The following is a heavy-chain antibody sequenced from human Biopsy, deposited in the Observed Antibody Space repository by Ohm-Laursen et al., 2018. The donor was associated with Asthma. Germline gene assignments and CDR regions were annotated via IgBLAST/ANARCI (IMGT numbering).Heavy chain of an antibody. CDR2: HDPEEGGT. CDR1: GYSLTDLS. V-gene: IGHV1-24*01. Sequence: ASVKVSCKISGYSLTDLSMHWVRQAPGQGLEWMGGHDPEEGGTVNARRFQGRVTMTEDTSTDTAYMELSSLSSDDTAVYYCASDFPKDYVRYNFQFWGQGTLVTVS. CDR3: ASDFPKDYVRYNFQF. D-gene: IGHD4-17*01. J-gene: IGHJ4*02.